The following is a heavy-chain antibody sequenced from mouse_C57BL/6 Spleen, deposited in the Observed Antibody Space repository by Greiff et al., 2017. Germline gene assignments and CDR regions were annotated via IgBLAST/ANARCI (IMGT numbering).Heavy chain of an antibody. CDR1: GYSITSGYY. CDR2: IRYDGSN. V-gene: IGHV3-6*01. J-gene: IGHJ4*01. D-gene: IGHD1-1*01. CDR3: ARDYYGSSYYYYAMDY. Sequence: EVKLQESGPGLVKPSQSLSLTCSVTGYSITSGYYWNWIRQFPGNKLEWMGYIRYDGSNNYNPSLKNRISITRDTSKNQFFLKLNSVTTEDTATYYCARDYYGSSYYYYAMDYWGQGTSVTVSS.